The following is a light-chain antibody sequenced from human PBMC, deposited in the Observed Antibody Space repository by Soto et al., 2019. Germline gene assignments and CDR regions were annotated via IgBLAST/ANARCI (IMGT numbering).Light chain of an antibody. CDR2: DAS. CDR3: QQYGSSPGT. J-gene: IGKJ1*01. CDR1: QSISSW. Sequence: DIKITQSPSTLSASLGDTMSITCRASQSISSWLAWYQQKPGKAPKLLMYDASTLESGVPSRFSGSGSGTEFTLTISSLQPDDFAVYYCQQYGSSPGTFGQGTKVDI. V-gene: IGKV1-5*01.